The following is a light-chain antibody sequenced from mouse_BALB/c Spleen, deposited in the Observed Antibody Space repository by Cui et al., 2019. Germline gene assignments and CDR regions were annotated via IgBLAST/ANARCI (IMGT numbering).Light chain of an antibody. CDR2: LTS. Sequence: QIVRTQSPAPMSAFRGGKITMTWGAKTSGSYMSWYQQKPGYSPKPWIYLTSNLASGVPARFSGSGSGTSYSLTISSMEAEDAATYYCQQWSSNPHTFGAGTKLEIK. V-gene: IGKV4-68*01. CDR1: TSGSY. J-gene: IGKJ4*01. CDR3: QQWSSNPHT.